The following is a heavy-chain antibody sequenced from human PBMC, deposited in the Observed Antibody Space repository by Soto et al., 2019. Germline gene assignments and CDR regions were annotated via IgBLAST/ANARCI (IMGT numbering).Heavy chain of an antibody. CDR1: GGTFSSYA. CDR3: ARLGKNYDASSGGIDY. D-gene: IGHD3-22*01. V-gene: IGHV1-69*12. CDR2: IIPIFGTA. J-gene: IGHJ4*02. Sequence: QVQLVQSGAEVKKPGSSVKVSCKASGGTFSSYAISWVRQAPGQGLEWMGGIIPIFGTANYAQKFQGRVTITADESTSTAYMELSSLRSEDTAVYYCARLGKNYDASSGGIDYWGQGTLVTVSS.